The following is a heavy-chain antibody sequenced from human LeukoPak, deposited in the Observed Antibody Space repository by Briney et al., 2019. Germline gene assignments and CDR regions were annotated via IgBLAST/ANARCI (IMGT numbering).Heavy chain of an antibody. V-gene: IGHV3-48*03. Sequence: PGGSLRLSCAASGFTFSSYEMNWVRQAPGKGLEWVSYISSSGSTIYYADSVKGRFTISRDNAKNSLYLQMNSLRAEDTAVYYCAREDYDFWSGYSEHLHFDYWGQGTLVTVSS. J-gene: IGHJ4*02. CDR3: AREDYDFWSGYSEHLHFDY. CDR2: ISSSGSTI. D-gene: IGHD3-3*01. CDR1: GFTFSSYE.